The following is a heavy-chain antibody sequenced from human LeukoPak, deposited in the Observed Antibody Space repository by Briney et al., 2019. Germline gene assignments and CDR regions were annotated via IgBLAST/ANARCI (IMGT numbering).Heavy chain of an antibody. CDR3: ARELDRSSSLDY. Sequence: GGSLRLSCAASGFTLSDYYMSWIRQAPGKGLEWVSYISNGGSTIDYADSVKGRFTMSRDNAKNSLFLQMNSLRAEDTAVYYCARELDRSSSLDYWGQGTLVTVSS. CDR2: ISNGGSTI. V-gene: IGHV3-11*04. CDR1: GFTLSDYY. D-gene: IGHD6-13*01. J-gene: IGHJ4*02.